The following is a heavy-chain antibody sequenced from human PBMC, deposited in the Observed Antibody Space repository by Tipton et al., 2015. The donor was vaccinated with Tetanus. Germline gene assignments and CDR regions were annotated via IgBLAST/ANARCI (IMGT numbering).Heavy chain of an antibody. CDR1: GFTFRSYW. CDR3: ARSAHFASWYD. D-gene: IGHD6-13*01. J-gene: IGHJ4*02. CDR2: INSDGSKT. Sequence: SLRLSCAASGFTFRSYWMHWVRQVPGKGLVWISRINSDGSKTTYADSVKGRFTISRDNAKNTLHLHMDSLRADDTAVYYCARSAHFASWYDWGPGTRVTVSS. V-gene: IGHV3-74*03.